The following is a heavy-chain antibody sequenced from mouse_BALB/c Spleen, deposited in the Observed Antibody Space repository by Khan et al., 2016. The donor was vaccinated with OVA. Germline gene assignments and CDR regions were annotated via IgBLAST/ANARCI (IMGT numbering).Heavy chain of an antibody. J-gene: IGHJ2*01. V-gene: IGHV3-2*02. CDR2: ISYSGRT. CDR3: ARSVTITTVVATDFDY. D-gene: IGHD1-1*01. Sequence: EVQLQESGPGLVKPSQSLSLTCTVTGYSITSDYAWNWIRQFPENKLEWMGYISYSGRTSYNPSLKSRISITRDTSKNQFFLKLNSVTTEDTATYYCARSVTITTVVATDFDYWGHGTTLTVSS. CDR1: GYSITSDYA.